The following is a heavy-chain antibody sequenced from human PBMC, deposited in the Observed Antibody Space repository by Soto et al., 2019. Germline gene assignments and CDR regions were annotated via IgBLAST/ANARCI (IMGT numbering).Heavy chain of an antibody. D-gene: IGHD2-21*01. CDR2: ISAYNGNT. CDR1: GYTFTSYG. V-gene: IGHV1-18*01. Sequence: GASVKLSCKASGYTFTSYGMSWVRQAPGQGLEWMGWISAYNGNTNYAQKLQGRVTMTTDTSTSTAYMELRSLRSDDTAVYYCAIVTRSFANDYWGQGTLVTVSS. CDR3: AIVTRSFANDY. J-gene: IGHJ4*02.